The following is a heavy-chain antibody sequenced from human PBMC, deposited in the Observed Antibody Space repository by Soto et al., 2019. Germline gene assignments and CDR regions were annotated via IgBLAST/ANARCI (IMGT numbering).Heavy chain of an antibody. CDR2: VSGSGGST. CDR3: AKGRGLQSPSYDMDV. Sequence: PGGSLRLSCAASGFTFSNYDMHWVRQAPGKGLEWVSAVSGSGGSTYYADSVKGRFTISRDNSKNTLSLQMNTLRAEDTAVYYCAKGRGLQSPSYDMDVWGQGTTVTVSS. V-gene: IGHV3-23*01. J-gene: IGHJ6*02. D-gene: IGHD4-4*01. CDR1: GFTFSNYD.